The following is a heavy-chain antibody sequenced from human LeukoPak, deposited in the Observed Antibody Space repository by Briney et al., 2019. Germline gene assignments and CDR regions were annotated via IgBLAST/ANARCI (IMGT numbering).Heavy chain of an antibody. CDR2: IYYSGST. D-gene: IGHD1-26*01. J-gene: IGHJ4*02. CDR3: ASYGWELLGGFEY. CDR1: GGSISSYY. Sequence: PSETLSLTCTVSGGSISSYYWSWIRQPPGKGLEWIGYIYYSGSTNYNPSLKSRVTISVDTSKNQFSLKLSSVTAADTAVYYCASYGWELLGGFEYWGQGTLVTVSS. V-gene: IGHV4-59*01.